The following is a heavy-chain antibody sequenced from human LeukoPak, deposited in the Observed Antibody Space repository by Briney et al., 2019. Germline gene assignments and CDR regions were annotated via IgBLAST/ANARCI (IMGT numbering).Heavy chain of an antibody. Sequence: GESLKISCKGSGYSFINYWIGWVRQMPGKRLEWMGIIYPGDSDTRYSPSFQGQVTISADISISTAYLQWSSLKASDNAMYYCARLDYDQSPGGYWGQGTLVTVSS. CDR3: ARLDYDQSPGGY. V-gene: IGHV5-51*01. CDR2: IYPGDSDT. J-gene: IGHJ4*02. CDR1: GYSFINYW. D-gene: IGHD3-22*01.